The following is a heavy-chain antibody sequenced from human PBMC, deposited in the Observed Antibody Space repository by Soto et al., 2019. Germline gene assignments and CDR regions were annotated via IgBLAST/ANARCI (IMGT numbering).Heavy chain of an antibody. J-gene: IGHJ5*02. D-gene: IGHD2-15*01. V-gene: IGHV4-30-4*01. CDR2: IYYSGST. CDR1: GGSISSGDYY. CDR3: ASVYCSGGSCYWGGNWFDP. Sequence: QVQLQESGPGVVKPSQTLSLTRTVSGGSISSGDYYWSWIRQPPGKGLEWIGYIYYSGSTYYKPSLKSRVTILVDTSKNQFSLKLSSVTAADTAVYYCASVYCSGGSCYWGGNWFDPWGQGTLVTVSS.